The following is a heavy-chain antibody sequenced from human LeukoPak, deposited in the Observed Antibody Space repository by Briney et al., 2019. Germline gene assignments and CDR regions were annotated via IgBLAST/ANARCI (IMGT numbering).Heavy chain of an antibody. D-gene: IGHD2-2*02. J-gene: IGHJ1*01. Sequence: SETLSLTCTVSGGSISSGGYYWSWIRQPPGKGLEWIGYIYHSGSTYYNPSLKSRVTISVDWSKNQFSLKLSSVAAADTAVYYCARDSGPVVPAAILSPAIVPTRYFQHWGQGTLVTVSS. CDR1: GGSISSGGYY. V-gene: IGHV4-30-2*01. CDR2: IYHSGST. CDR3: ARDSGPVVPAAILSPAIVPTRYFQH.